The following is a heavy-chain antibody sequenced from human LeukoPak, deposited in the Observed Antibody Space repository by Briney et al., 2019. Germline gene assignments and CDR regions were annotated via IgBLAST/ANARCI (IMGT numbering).Heavy chain of an antibody. V-gene: IGHV3-23*01. CDR3: TKRAGYSCTNDMDV. D-gene: IGHD6-13*01. CDR1: GFTFSSYA. Sequence: PGGSLRLSCAASGFTFSSYAMTWVRQAPGKGLEWVSAVSGSGGTTYHADSVKGRFTISRDNSKNTLFLRMNSLRVEDTAVYYCTKRAGYSCTNDMDVWGRGTTVTVSS. J-gene: IGHJ6*03. CDR2: VSGSGGTT.